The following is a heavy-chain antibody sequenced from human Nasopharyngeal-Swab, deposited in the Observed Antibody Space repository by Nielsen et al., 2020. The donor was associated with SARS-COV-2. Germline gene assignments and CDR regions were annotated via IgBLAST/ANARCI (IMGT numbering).Heavy chain of an antibody. V-gene: IGHV3-21*01. D-gene: IGHD4-17*01. CDR3: ARDLSTTVTTRGVLDY. CDR2: ISGSGGST. Sequence: GGSLRLSCAASGFTFSSYSMNWVRQAPGKGLEWVSAISGSGGSTYYADSVKGRFTISRDNAKNSLYLQMNSLRAEDTAVYYCARDLSTTVTTRGVLDYWGQGTLVTVSS. CDR1: GFTFSSYS. J-gene: IGHJ4*02.